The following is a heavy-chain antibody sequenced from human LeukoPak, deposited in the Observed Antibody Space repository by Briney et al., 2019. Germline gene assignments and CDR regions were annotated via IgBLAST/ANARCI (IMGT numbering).Heavy chain of an antibody. Sequence: SETLSLTCTVSGGSINSYYWSWIRQPAGKGLEWIGRIHDSGTTNYNPSLKSRVTISVDTSKNQFSLKLNSVTAADTAMYYCARTSWGNWFDPWGQGTLVTVSS. D-gene: IGHD3-16*01. CDR2: IHDSGTT. V-gene: IGHV4-4*07. CDR1: GGSINSYY. J-gene: IGHJ5*02. CDR3: ARTSWGNWFDP.